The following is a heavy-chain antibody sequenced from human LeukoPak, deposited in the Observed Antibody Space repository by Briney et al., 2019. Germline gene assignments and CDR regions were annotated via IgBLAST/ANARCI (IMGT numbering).Heavy chain of an antibody. CDR3: ARDWTEYSKRYGYYYYYMDV. J-gene: IGHJ6*03. D-gene: IGHD6-6*01. CDR1: GGTFSSYA. V-gene: IGHV1-69*04. Sequence: ASVKVSCKASGGTFSSYAISWVRQAPGQGLEWMGRIIPILGIANYAQKFQGRVTITADKSTSTAYMELSSLRSEDTAVYYCARDWTEYSKRYGYYYYYMDVWGKGTTVTVSS. CDR2: IIPILGIA.